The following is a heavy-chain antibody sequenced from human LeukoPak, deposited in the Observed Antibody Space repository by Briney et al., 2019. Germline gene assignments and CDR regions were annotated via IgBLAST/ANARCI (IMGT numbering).Heavy chain of an antibody. CDR2: IYYSGTT. D-gene: IGHD6-13*01. CDR1: GGSISSYY. CDR3: ARGVYIAAAQYGY. Sequence: SETLSRTCTGSGGSISSYYWGWIRQAPGKGLVWIGYIYYSGTTNYNPSLKSRVTISVDTPKHQFSLKLSSVTAADTAVYYCARGVYIAAAQYGYWGQGTLVTVSS. J-gene: IGHJ4*02. V-gene: IGHV4-59*01.